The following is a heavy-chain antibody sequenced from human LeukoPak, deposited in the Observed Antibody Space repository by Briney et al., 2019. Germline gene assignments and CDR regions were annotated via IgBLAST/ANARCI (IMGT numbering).Heavy chain of an antibody. D-gene: IGHD3-10*01. Sequence: GGSLRLSCAASGFTFSSYSMNWVRQAPGKGLEWVSGITWNSGSIVYADSVKGRFTISRDNAKNSLYLQMNSLRDEDTALYYCAKAYYYGSGTSHPLDYWGQGTLVTVSS. V-gene: IGHV3-9*01. J-gene: IGHJ4*02. CDR1: GFTFSSYS. CDR3: AKAYYYGSGTSHPLDY. CDR2: ITWNSGSI.